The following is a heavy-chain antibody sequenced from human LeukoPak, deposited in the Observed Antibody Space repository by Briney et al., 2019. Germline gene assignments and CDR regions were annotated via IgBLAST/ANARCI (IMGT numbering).Heavy chain of an antibody. J-gene: IGHJ5*02. Sequence: PSQTLSLTCTLSGRSISSGGYYWSWIREHPGKGLEWIGYIYYSGSTYYNPSLKSRVTISVDTSKKQFSLELSSMTAADTAVYHCARDRPSSGTSINWFVPWGPGALVTVS. V-gene: IGHV4-31*03. CDR3: ARDRPSSGTSINWFVP. CDR2: IYYSGST. D-gene: IGHD1-14*01. CDR1: GRSISSGGYY.